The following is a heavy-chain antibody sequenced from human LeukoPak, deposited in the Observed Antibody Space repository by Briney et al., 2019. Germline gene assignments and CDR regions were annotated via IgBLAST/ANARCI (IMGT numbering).Heavy chain of an antibody. J-gene: IGHJ3*02. D-gene: IGHD3-22*01. V-gene: IGHV4-39*07. CDR1: GGSISSSSLY. CDR2: IYYSGRT. CDR3: ATDSWSRDAFDI. Sequence: SETLSLTCTVSGGSISSSSLYWGWIRQPPGKGLEWIGSIYYSGRTCYNPSLKSRVTISIDTSKNQFSLKLSSVTAADTAVYYCATDSWSRDAFDIWGQGTMVTVSS.